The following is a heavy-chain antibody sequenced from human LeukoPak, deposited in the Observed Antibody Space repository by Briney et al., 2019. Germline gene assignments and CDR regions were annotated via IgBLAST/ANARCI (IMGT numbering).Heavy chain of an antibody. V-gene: IGHV3-23*01. CDR1: GFTFSSYS. Sequence: GGSLRLSCAASGFTFSSYSMNWVRQAPGKGLEWVSGISGSGGSTYNADSVRGRFTISRDNSKNTLFLQMNSLRAEDTAVSYCAKARFGSGSYSVYFDYWGQGTLVTVSS. CDR2: ISGSGGST. CDR3: AKARFGSGSYSVYFDY. J-gene: IGHJ4*02. D-gene: IGHD3-10*01.